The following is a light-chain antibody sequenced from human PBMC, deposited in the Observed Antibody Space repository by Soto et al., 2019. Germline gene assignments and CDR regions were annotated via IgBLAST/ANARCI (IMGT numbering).Light chain of an antibody. CDR1: QSVSYN. Sequence: EIVMTQSPDTLSVSPGERATLSCRASQSVSYNLAWYQHKPGQAPRLLIYGASTKATVIPASFSGSGSGTEFTLTISSLQAEDFAVYYYRQYNNWSWTFGQGTKVEIK. V-gene: IGKV3-15*01. CDR2: GAS. J-gene: IGKJ1*01. CDR3: RQYNNWSWT.